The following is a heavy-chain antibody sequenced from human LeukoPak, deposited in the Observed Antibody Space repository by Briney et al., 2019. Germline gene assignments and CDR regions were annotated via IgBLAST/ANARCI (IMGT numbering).Heavy chain of an antibody. Sequence: ASVKVSCKASGYTFTSYAMHWVRQAPGQRLEWMGWINAGNGNTKYSQKFQGRVTITRDTSASTAYMELSSLRSEDTAVYYCAGADDFWSGYPIYYYYGMDAWGQGTTVTVSS. CDR2: INAGNGNT. V-gene: IGHV1-3*01. CDR1: GYTFTSYA. D-gene: IGHD3-3*01. J-gene: IGHJ6*02. CDR3: AGADDFWSGYPIYYYYGMDA.